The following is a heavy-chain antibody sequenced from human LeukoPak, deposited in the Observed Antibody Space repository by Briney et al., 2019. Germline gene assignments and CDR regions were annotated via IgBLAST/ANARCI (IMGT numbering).Heavy chain of an antibody. Sequence: GGSLRLSCAASGFNFSGYAMTWVRQAPGKGLQWVSGVDSGGSTYYADSVKGRFTISRDNSKNTLCLQMSSLRVDDTAVYYCARGKGSGSYSASDYWGQGTLVTVSS. D-gene: IGHD2-15*01. CDR3: ARGKGSGSYSASDY. J-gene: IGHJ4*02. CDR1: GFNFSGYA. V-gene: IGHV3-23*01. CDR2: VDSGGST.